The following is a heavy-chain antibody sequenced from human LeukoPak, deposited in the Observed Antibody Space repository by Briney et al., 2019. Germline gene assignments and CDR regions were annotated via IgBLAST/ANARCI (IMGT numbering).Heavy chain of an antibody. CDR1: GFTFKIYS. CDR2: ISSSSSHM. D-gene: IGHD1-1*01. V-gene: IGHV3-21*01. CDR3: ARDDTSVHFFDY. Sequence: GGSLRLSCAASGFTFKIYSMNWPRQAPGKGLECVSSISSSSSHMYYADSVKGRFTISRDNAKNSLYLQMNTLRAEDTAVYYCARDDTSVHFFDYWGQGTLVTVSS. J-gene: IGHJ4*02.